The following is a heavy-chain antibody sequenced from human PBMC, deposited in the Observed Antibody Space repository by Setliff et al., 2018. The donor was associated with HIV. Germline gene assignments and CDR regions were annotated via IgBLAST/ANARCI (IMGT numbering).Heavy chain of an antibody. V-gene: IGHV1-8*01. CDR2: MNPNSGNT. CDR3: ARGTRVGANDAFDI. CDR1: GYTFPSYD. Sequence: ASVKVSCKASGYTFPSYDINWVRQATGQGLEWMGWMNPNSGNTGYAQKFQGRLTMTRNTSITTAYMELSRLRSDDTAVYYCARGTRVGANDAFDIWGQGTMVTVSS. J-gene: IGHJ3*02. D-gene: IGHD1-26*01.